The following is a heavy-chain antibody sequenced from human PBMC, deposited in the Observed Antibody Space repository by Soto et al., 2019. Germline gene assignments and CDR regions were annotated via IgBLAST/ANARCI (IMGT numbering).Heavy chain of an antibody. J-gene: IGHJ6*02. CDR1: GGSISSSNW. V-gene: IGHV4-4*02. CDR2: IHHSGST. CDR3: ASGYYDFWSGYLSYYYYGMDV. Sequence: PSETLSLTCAVSGGSISSSNWWSFFRQPPGKGREWIGEIHHSGSTNYNPSLKSRVTISVDKSKNQFSLKLSSVTAADTAVYYCASGYYDFWSGYLSYYYYGMDVWGQGTTVTVSS. D-gene: IGHD3-3*01.